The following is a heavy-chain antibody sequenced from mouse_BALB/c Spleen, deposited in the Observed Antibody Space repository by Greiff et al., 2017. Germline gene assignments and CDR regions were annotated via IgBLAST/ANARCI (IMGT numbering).Heavy chain of an antibody. V-gene: IGHV1-87*01. CDR3: ARWIGYYEDAMDY. J-gene: IGHJ4*01. CDR1: GYTFTSYW. Sequence: VQLQQSGAELARPGASVKLSCKASGYTFTSYWMQWVKQRPGQGLEWIGAIYPGDGDTRYTQKFKGKATLTADKSSSTAYMQLSSLASEDSAVYYCARWIGYYEDAMDYWGQGTSVTVSS. CDR2: IYPGDGDT. D-gene: IGHD2-3*01.